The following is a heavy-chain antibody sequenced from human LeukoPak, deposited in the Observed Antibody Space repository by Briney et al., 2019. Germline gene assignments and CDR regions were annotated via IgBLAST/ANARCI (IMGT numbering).Heavy chain of an antibody. CDR1: GGSISSYY. J-gene: IGHJ6*03. V-gene: IGHV4-59*01. CDR3: ARDSDSSGYYYPFNYYYYYYMDV. Sequence: SSETLSLTCTVSGGSISSYYWSWIRQPPGKGLEWIGYIYYSGSTNYNPSLKSRVTISVDTSKNQFSLKLSSVTAADTAVYYCARDSDSSGYYYPFNYYYYYYMDVWGKGTTVTVSS. D-gene: IGHD3-22*01. CDR2: IYYSGST.